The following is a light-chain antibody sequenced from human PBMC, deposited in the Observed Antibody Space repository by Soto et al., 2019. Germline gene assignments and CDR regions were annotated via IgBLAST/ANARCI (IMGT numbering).Light chain of an antibody. Sequence: SVLTHPASVSGSPGQSITISCTGTSSDVGGYNYVSWYQQHPGKAPKLMIYDVSKRPSGVPDRFSGSKSGNTASLTISGLQAEDEADYYCCSYAGSYTFYVFGTGTKVTVL. CDR1: SSDVGGYNY. CDR2: DVS. V-gene: IGLV2-11*01. CDR3: CSYAGSYTFYV. J-gene: IGLJ1*01.